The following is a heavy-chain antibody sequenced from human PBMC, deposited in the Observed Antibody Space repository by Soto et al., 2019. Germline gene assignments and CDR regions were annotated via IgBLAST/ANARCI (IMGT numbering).Heavy chain of an antibody. V-gene: IGHV1-24*01. CDR2: FDPEDGET. CDR3: AREIQLVPAAMRSIETPPFAFDF. D-gene: IGHD2-2*01. CDR1: GYTLTELS. J-gene: IGHJ3*01. Sequence: ASVKVSCKVSGYTLTELSMHWVRQAPGKGLEWMGGFDPEDGETIYAQKFQGRVTMTEDTSTDTAYMELSSLRSEDTAVYYCAREIQLVPAAMRSIETPPFAFDFSGQGIIVTVSS.